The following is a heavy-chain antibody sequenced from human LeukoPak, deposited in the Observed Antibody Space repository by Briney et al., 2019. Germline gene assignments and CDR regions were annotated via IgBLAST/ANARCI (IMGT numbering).Heavy chain of an antibody. V-gene: IGHV2-5*02. D-gene: IGHD5-12*01. CDR2: IYWDDDR. CDR3: ALSSGYDFDY. J-gene: IGHJ4*02. CDR1: YFSLSTRALG. Sequence: SGPTLVKTTQTLRLTFTFSYFSLSTRALGVGWIRQPPGKALEWLALIYWDDDRRYSPSLKSRLTITKDTSKNQVVLTMTNMDPVDTATYYCALSSGYDFDYWGQGTLVTVSS.